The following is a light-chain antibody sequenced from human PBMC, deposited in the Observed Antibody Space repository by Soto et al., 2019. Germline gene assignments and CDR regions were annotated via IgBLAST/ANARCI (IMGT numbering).Light chain of an antibody. J-gene: IGKJ1*01. V-gene: IGKV1D-12*01. CDR1: QDISGW. CDR3: QQANSFPWT. CDR2: AAS. Sequence: DIPMTQSPSSVSASVGDRVTITCRASQDISGWLAWFQQKPGKAPNLLIYAASILQSGVPSRFSGSGSGTDFTLTITYLQPEDFATYYCQQANSFPWTFGQGTKVKL.